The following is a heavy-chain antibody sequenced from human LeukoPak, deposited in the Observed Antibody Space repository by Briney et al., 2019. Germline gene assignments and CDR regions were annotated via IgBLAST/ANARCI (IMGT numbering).Heavy chain of an antibody. CDR2: IYYSGST. CDR1: GGSISGSSYY. V-gene: IGHV4-39*01. J-gene: IGHJ3*02. CDR3: ARLGYSSGWAQMGAFDI. D-gene: IGHD6-19*01. Sequence: PSETLSLTCTVSGGSISGSSYYWGWIRQPPGKGLEWIGSIYYSGSTCYNPSLKSRVTISVDTSKNQFSLKLSSVTAADTAVYYCARLGYSSGWAQMGAFDIWGQGTMVTVSS.